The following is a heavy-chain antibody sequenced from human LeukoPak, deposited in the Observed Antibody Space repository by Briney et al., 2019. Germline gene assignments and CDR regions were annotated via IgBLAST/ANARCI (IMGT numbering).Heavy chain of an antibody. CDR3: ARAINSSGYYYARKVYNWFDP. CDR1: GGSISSYY. CDR2: IYTSGST. V-gene: IGHV4-4*07. Sequence: SETLSLTCTVSGGSISSYYWSWIRQPAGKGLEWIGRIYTSGSTNYNPSLKSRVTMSVDTSKNQFSLKLSSVTAADTAVYYCARAINSSGYYYARKVYNWFDPWGQGTLVTVSS. D-gene: IGHD3-22*01. J-gene: IGHJ5*02.